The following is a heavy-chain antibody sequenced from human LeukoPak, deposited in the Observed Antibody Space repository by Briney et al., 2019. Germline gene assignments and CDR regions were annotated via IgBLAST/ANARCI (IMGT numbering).Heavy chain of an antibody. CDR3: TRGYSTVSIYAFDI. D-gene: IGHD6-13*01. J-gene: IGHJ3*02. Sequence: GGSLRLSCAASGSTFSDHYMDWVRQAPGKGLEWVGRTGNKANSYTTEYAASVKGRFIISRDDSRNSLYLQMNSLKTEDTALHYCTRGYSTVSIYAFDIWGQGTMVTVSS. CDR1: GSTFSDHY. CDR2: TGNKANSYTT. V-gene: IGHV3-72*01.